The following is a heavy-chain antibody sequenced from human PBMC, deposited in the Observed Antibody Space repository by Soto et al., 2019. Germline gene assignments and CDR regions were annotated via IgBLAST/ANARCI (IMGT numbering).Heavy chain of an antibody. CDR3: ASSYGSGYRAFDY. V-gene: IGHV1-69*02. J-gene: IGHJ4*02. D-gene: IGHD3-10*01. CDR1: GDTFTFYS. Sequence: QVQLVQSGAEVKRPGSSVKVSCKASGDTFTFYSINWVRQAPGXGXEWMGRINPILSMSNYAQRFQGRVTMTADKSTSTAYMELSSLRSEDTAIYYCASSYGSGYRAFDYWGQGALVTVSS. CDR2: INPILSMS.